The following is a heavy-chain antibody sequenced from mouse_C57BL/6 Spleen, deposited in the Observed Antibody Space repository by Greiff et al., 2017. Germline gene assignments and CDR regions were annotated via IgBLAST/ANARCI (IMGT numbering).Heavy chain of an antibody. D-gene: IGHD3-2*01. CDR2: INPRSGNT. Sequence: VQLQQPGAELARPGASVKLSCKASGYTFTSYGISWVKQRTGQGLEWIGEINPRSGNTYYNEKFKGKATLTADKSSSTAYMELRSLTSEDSAVYFCARDRAPPIEYWGQGTPVTVSA. CDR3: ARDRAPPIEY. V-gene: IGHV1-81*01. J-gene: IGHJ3*01. CDR1: GYTFTSYG.